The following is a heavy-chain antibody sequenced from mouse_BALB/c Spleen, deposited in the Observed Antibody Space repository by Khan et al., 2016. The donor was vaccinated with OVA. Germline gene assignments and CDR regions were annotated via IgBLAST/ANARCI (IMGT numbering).Heavy chain of an antibody. Sequence: VQLQESGAELTKPGASVKISCKATGYTFSGYWLEWVKQRPGHGLEWIGEILPGSGSRNYNEKFKGKATFTADISSKTTYMQLSSLTSEDSAVYYCARVNYGSRDYFDYWGQGTTLTVSS. CDR1: GYTFSGYW. J-gene: IGHJ2*01. D-gene: IGHD1-1*01. V-gene: IGHV1-9*01. CDR2: ILPGSGSR. CDR3: ARVNYGSRDYFDY.